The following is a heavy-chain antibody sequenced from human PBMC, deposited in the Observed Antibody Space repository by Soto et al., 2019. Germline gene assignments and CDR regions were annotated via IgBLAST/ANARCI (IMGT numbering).Heavy chain of an antibody. Sequence: SETLSLTCTVSGGSMSSYYWSWIRQPPGKGLEWIGYIYYSGSTNYNPSLTSRVAVSVDTSKKQFFLMLTSVTAADTAVYYCARKTGYEVFDFWGQGTLVTVSS. CDR3: ARKTGYEVFDF. V-gene: IGHV4-59*12. CDR1: GGSMSSYY. CDR2: IYYSGST. J-gene: IGHJ4*02. D-gene: IGHD5-12*01.